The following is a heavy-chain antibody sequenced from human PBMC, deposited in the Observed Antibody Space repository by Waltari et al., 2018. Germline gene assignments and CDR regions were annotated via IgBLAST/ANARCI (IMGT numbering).Heavy chain of an antibody. CDR2: ISWDGGST. V-gene: IGHV3-43D*03. D-gene: IGHD6-19*01. Sequence: VQLVESGGVVVQPGGSLRLSCAASGFTFADYALHWVRQAPGKGLEWVSLISWDGGSTYYADSVKGRFTISRDNSKNSLYLQMNSLRAEDTALYYCAKDMARDIAVAGPEGFDYWGQGTLVTVSS. J-gene: IGHJ4*02. CDR1: GFTFADYA. CDR3: AKDMARDIAVAGPEGFDY.